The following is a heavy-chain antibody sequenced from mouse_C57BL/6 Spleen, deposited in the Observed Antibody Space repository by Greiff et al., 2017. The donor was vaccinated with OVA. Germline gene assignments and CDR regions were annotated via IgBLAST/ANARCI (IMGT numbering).Heavy chain of an antibody. D-gene: IGHD1-1*01. CDR1: GYTFTSYW. CDR2: IYPGSGST. CDR3: AREGGSSYAMDY. Sequence: VKLQQPGAELVKPGASVKMSCKASGYTFTSYWITWVKQRPGQGLEWIGDIYPGSGSTNYNEKFKSKATLTVDTSSSTAYMQLSSLTSEDSAVYYCAREGGSSYAMDYWGQGTSVTVSS. V-gene: IGHV1-55*01. J-gene: IGHJ4*01.